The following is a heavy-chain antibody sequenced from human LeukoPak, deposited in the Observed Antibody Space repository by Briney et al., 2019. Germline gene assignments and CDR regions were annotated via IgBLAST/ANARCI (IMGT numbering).Heavy chain of an antibody. V-gene: IGHV4-31*03. CDR1: GGSISSGGYY. J-gene: IGHJ4*02. Sequence: PSETLSLTSTVSGGSISSGGYYWSWIRQHPGKGLEWIGYIYYSGSTYYNPSLKSRVTISVDTSKNQFSLKLSSVTAADTAVYYCARCRGDAFDYWGQGTLVTVSS. CDR2: IYYSGST. D-gene: IGHD2-21*02. CDR3: ARCRGDAFDY.